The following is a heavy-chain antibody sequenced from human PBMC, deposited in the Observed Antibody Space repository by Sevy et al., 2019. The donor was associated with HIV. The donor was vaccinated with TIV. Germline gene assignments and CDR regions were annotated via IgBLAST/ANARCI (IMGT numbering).Heavy chain of an antibody. CDR1: GFTFSSYI. J-gene: IGHJ3*02. CDR2: ISSSSTI. CDR3: ARDLSSDTDVFDI. V-gene: IGHV3-48*02. D-gene: IGHD2-2*01. Sequence: GGSLRLSCAASGFTFSSYIMNWVRQAPGKGLEWVSCISSSSTIYYADSVKGRFTISRDNAKNSLYLQMNSLRDEDTAVYYCARDLSSDTDVFDIWGKGTMVIVSS.